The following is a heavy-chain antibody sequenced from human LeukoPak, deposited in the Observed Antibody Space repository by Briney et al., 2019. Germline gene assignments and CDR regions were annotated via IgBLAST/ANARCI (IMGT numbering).Heavy chain of an antibody. V-gene: IGHV1-8*01. D-gene: IGHD2-2*01. Sequence: ASVKVSCKASGYTFTSYDINWVRQATGQGLEWMGWMNPNSGNTGYAQKFQGRVTMTTDTSTSTAYMELRSLRSDDTAVYYCARGGYQLLLRGRGWFDPWGQGTLVTVSS. CDR1: GYTFTSYD. CDR3: ARGGYQLLLRGRGWFDP. J-gene: IGHJ5*02. CDR2: MNPNSGNT.